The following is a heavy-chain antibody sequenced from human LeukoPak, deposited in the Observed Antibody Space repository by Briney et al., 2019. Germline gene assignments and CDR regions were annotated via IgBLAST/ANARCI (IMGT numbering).Heavy chain of an antibody. CDR3: ARGSGYCSGGSCRNWFDP. V-gene: IGHV1-69*01. D-gene: IGHD2-15*01. CDR2: IIPIFGTA. CDR1: GGTFSSYS. Sequence: SVKVSCKASGGTFSSYSISWVRQAPGQGLEWMGGIIPIFGTANYAQKFQGRVTITADESTSTAYMELSSLRSEDTAVYYCARGSGYCSGGSCRNWFDPWGQGTLVTVSS. J-gene: IGHJ5*02.